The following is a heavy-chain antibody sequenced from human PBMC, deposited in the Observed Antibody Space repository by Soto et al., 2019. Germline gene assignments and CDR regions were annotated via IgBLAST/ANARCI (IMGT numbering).Heavy chain of an antibody. D-gene: IGHD4-17*01. J-gene: IGHJ6*02. V-gene: IGHV1-18*01. CDR2: ISAYKGNT. Sequence: QVQLVQSGAEVKKPGASVKVSCQASGYIFSSFGIIWVRQAPGQGLEWMGWISAYKGNTNYAQKFQGRDTMTPDIATSTAYVELRSLRFDDTVVYYCAREARDYGYYYVMDVWGQGTTVTVSS. CDR3: AREARDYGYYYVMDV. CDR1: GYIFSSFG.